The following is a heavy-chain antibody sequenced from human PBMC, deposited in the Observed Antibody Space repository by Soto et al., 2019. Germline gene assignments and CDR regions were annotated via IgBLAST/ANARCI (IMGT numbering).Heavy chain of an antibody. Sequence: PSETLSLTCTVSGASISSGGYYWNWIRQHPGKGLEWIGYTYYSGSTYYNPSLESRVTFSVDTSKSQFSLKLSSVTAADTAVYYCAKSGSSRRDYFDYWGQGIQVTVSS. V-gene: IGHV4-31*03. CDR1: GASISSGGYY. J-gene: IGHJ4*02. D-gene: IGHD1-26*01. CDR3: AKSGSSRRDYFDY. CDR2: TYYSGST.